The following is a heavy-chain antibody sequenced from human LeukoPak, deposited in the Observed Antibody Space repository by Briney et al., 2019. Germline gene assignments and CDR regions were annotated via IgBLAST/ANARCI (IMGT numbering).Heavy chain of an antibody. CDR3: ARDTDGGYCSSTSCYSLWGHYYYYYMDV. CDR2: IKQDGSEK. J-gene: IGHJ6*03. V-gene: IGHV3-7*01. CDR1: GFTFSSYW. Sequence: GGSLRLSCAASGFTFSSYWMSWVRQAPGKGLEWVANIKQDGSEKYYVDSVKGRFTISRDNAKNSLYLQMNSLRAEDTAVYYCARDTDGGYCSSTSCYSLWGHYYYYYMDVWGKGTTVTVSS. D-gene: IGHD2-2*01.